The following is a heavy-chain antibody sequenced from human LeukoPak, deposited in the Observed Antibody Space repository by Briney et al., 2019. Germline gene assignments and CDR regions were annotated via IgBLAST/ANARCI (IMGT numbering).Heavy chain of an antibody. J-gene: IGHJ5*02. Sequence: ASVKVSCKASGYTFTGYYMHWVRQAPGQELEWMGWINPNSGGTNYAQKFQGRVTMTRDTSISTAYMELSRLRSDDTAVYYCAIKGSGSYYAWFDPWGQGTLVTVSS. CDR1: GYTFTGYY. CDR2: INPNSGGT. V-gene: IGHV1-2*02. CDR3: AIKGSGSYYAWFDP. D-gene: IGHD1-26*01.